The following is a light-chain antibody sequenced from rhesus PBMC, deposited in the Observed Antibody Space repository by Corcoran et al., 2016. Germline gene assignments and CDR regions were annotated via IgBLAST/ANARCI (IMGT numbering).Light chain of an antibody. CDR2: AAS. V-gene: IGKV1-43*02. CDR1: QGITTY. J-gene: IGKJ2*01. Sequence: DIQMTQSPSSLSASVGERVTITCRASQGITTYLNWYQQKPGKTPKRLIYAASRLESGVPSRFSGSGSGTDFTLTISSLQPEDFATYYCLQYNSDPYSFGQGTKVEIK. CDR3: LQYNSDPYS.